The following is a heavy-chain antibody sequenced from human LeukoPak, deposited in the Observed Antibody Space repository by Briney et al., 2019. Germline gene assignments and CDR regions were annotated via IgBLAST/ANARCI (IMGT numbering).Heavy chain of an antibody. D-gene: IGHD6-6*01. CDR2: IYYSGST. CDR1: GGSISSNC. V-gene: IGHV4-59*08. CDR3: ARGVKIEYSSSTLNWYFDL. Sequence: SETLSLTCTVSGGSISSNCWSWIWQPPGKGLEWIGYIYYSGSTNYNPSLKSRVTISVDTSKNQFSLKLSSVTAADTAVYYCARGVKIEYSSSTLNWYFDLPGRGTKLSVSS. J-gene: IGHJ2*01.